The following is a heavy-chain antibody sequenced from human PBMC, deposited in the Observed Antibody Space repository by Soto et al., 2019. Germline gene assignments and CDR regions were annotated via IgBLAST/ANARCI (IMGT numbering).Heavy chain of an antibody. CDR1: GGIFSSFA. D-gene: IGHD3-10*01. V-gene: IGHV1-69*01. Sequence: QEQLVQSGAEVKKPGSSMKVSCKASGGIFSSFAISWVRQAPGQGLEWMGGIIPVFGTTNYAQKFQDRVTITADESTNTAYMGLSRLRSEDTAMDYCAVGGSPYGWFNEYLGPGTLVTVSS. CDR2: IIPVFGTT. CDR3: AVGGSPYGWFNEY. J-gene: IGHJ4*02.